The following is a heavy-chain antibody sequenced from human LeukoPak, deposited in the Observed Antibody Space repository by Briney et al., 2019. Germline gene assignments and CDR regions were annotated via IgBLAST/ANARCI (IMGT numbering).Heavy chain of an antibody. D-gene: IGHD7-27*01. Sequence: GRSLRLSCAASGFTFSSYAMHWVRQAPGKGLEWVAVISYDGSNKYNADSVKGRFTISRDNSNNTLYLQMNSLRAEDTAVYYCAGDLVNWARSIYAMDVWGQGTTVIVSS. V-gene: IGHV3-30-3*01. CDR2: ISYDGSNK. J-gene: IGHJ6*02. CDR1: GFTFSSYA. CDR3: AGDLVNWARSIYAMDV.